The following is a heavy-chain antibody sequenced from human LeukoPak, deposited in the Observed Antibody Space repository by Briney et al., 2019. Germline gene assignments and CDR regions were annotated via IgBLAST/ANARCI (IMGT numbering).Heavy chain of an antibody. J-gene: IGHJ5*02. D-gene: IGHD3-22*01. V-gene: IGHV1-69*05. Sequence: SVKVSCKASGGTFSSYAISWVRQAPGQGLEWMGGIIPIFGTANYAQKFQGRVTITTDESTSAAYMELSSLRSEDTAVYYCAREVGYYYDSSGYGTNWFDPWGRGTLVTVSS. CDR3: AREVGYYYDSSGYGTNWFDP. CDR1: GGTFSSYA. CDR2: IIPIFGTA.